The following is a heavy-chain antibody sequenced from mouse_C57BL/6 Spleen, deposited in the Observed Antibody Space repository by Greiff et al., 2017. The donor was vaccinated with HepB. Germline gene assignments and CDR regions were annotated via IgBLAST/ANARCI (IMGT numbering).Heavy chain of an antibody. D-gene: IGHD3-2*02. CDR1: GYTFTSYW. J-gene: IGHJ2*01. V-gene: IGHV1-55*01. CDR2: IYPGSGST. Sequence: QVQLQQPGAELVKPGASVKMSCKASGYTFTSYWITWVKQRPGQGLEWIGDIYPGSGSTNYNEKFKSKATLTVDTSSSTAYMQLSSLTSEDSAVYYCARSTAQALYFDYWGQGTTLTVSS. CDR3: ARSTAQALYFDY.